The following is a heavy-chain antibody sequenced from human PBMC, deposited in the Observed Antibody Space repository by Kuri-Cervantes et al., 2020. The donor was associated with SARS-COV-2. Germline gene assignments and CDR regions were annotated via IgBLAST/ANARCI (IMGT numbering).Heavy chain of an antibody. CDR1: GGAISAYNW. CDR3: ARESTYTFDI. Sequence: GSLRLSCVVSGGAISAYNWWTWVRQPPGKELQWIGEIFHDGSTKFNPSLSLRGRVTMSLDKSKNHFSLNLTSVTAADTAVYYCARESTYTFDIWGQGTLVTVSS. V-gene: IGHV4-4*02. J-gene: IGHJ3*02. CDR2: IFHDGST. D-gene: IGHD2-2*02.